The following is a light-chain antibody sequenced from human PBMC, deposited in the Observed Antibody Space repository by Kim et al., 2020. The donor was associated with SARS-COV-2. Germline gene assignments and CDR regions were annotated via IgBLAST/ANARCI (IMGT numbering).Light chain of an antibody. Sequence: DIVMTQSPLSLPVTPGEPASISCRSSQSLLYSNGYNYLDWYLQKPGQSPQLLIYLGSNRASGVPDRFSGSGSGTDFTLKISRVEAEDVGVYYCMQALQTPFTFGGGTKVDIK. CDR3: MQALQTPFT. V-gene: IGKV2-28*01. CDR1: QSLLYSNGYNY. CDR2: LGS. J-gene: IGKJ4*01.